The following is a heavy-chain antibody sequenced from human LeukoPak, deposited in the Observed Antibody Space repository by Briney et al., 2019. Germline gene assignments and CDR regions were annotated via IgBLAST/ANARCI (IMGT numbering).Heavy chain of an antibody. CDR3: AKARLPRYYFDF. V-gene: IGHV3-30*02. Sequence: GGSLRLSCAASGFTFSSYAMHWVRQAPGKGLEWVAFIRYDGSDKYYVDSVKGRFTISRDNSNNSLYLQMNSLRLEDTAIYYCAKARLPRYYFDFWGQGTLVTVSS. CDR2: IRYDGSDK. CDR1: GFTFSSYA. J-gene: IGHJ4*02.